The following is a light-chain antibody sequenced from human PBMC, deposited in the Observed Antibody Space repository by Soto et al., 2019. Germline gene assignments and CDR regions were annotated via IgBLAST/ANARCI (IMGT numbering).Light chain of an antibody. J-gene: IGKJ1*01. CDR2: GAS. CDR1: QSVTSSF. V-gene: IGKV3-20*01. CDR3: QQYGGSTRT. Sequence: EVVLTQSPGSLSLSPGERATLSCRASQSVTSSFLAWYQQKPGQAPRLVIYGASIRPAGIPDRFSGSGSGTDFTLTINRLEPEDFAVYYCQQYGGSTRTFGQGTKVDIK.